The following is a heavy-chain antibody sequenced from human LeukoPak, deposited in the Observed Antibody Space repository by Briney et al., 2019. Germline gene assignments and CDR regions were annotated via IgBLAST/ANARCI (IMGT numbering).Heavy chain of an antibody. V-gene: IGHV3-7*01. J-gene: IGHJ4*02. CDR1: GFTFSSYW. CDR2: IKHDGSEE. Sequence: GGSLRLSCAASGFTFSSYWMSWVRQAPGRGLEWVAHIKHDGSEEYYVDSMKGRFTVSRDNAKNSLYLQMNSLRAEDTAVYYCAREKFDYWGQGTLVTVSS. CDR3: AREKFDY.